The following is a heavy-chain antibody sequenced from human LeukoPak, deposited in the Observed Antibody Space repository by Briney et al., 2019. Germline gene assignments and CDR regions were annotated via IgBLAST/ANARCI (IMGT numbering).Heavy chain of an antibody. Sequence: GASVKVSCKASGYTFTGYYMHWVRQAPGQGLEWMGWINPNSGGTNYAQKFQGRVTMTRDTSISTAYMELSRLRSDDTAVYYCARDSVEVVPAATPKYFQHWGQGTLVTVSS. D-gene: IGHD2-2*01. CDR3: ARDSVEVVPAATPKYFQH. V-gene: IGHV1-2*02. CDR2: INPNSGGT. J-gene: IGHJ1*01. CDR1: GYTFTGYY.